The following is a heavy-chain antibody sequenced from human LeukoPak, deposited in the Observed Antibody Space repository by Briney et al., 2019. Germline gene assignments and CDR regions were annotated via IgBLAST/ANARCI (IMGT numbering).Heavy chain of an antibody. J-gene: IGHJ4*02. V-gene: IGHV3-30*02. D-gene: IGHD3-3*01. Sequence: GGSLRLPCAASGFTFSSYGMHWVRQAPGKGLEWVAFIRYDGSNKYYADSVKGRFTISRDNSKNTLYLQMNSLRAEDTAVYYCAKDAITIFGVVIRMDYWGQGTLVTVSS. CDR1: GFTFSSYG. CDR2: IRYDGSNK. CDR3: AKDAITIFGVVIRMDY.